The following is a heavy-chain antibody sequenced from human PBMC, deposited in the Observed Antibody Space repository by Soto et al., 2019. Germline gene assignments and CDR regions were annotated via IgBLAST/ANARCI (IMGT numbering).Heavy chain of an antibody. CDR3: ARENSRIAPRLFQH. Sequence: PGGSLRLSCVASGFSFSGYAMHWARQAPGKGLEWVALISPDGSNEYYSDSARGRFSISRDNSKNTLFLQMNSLRPEDTALYFCARENSRIAPRLFQHWGHGTLVTVSS. V-gene: IGHV3-30-3*01. CDR1: GFSFSGYA. D-gene: IGHD6-6*01. J-gene: IGHJ1*01. CDR2: ISPDGSNE.